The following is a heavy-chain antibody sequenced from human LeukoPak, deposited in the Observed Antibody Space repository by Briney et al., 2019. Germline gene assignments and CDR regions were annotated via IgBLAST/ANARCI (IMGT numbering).Heavy chain of an antibody. D-gene: IGHD1-26*01. CDR3: AKKAQYNGNYPLDY. Sequence: GGSLRLSCAASGFTFSNYAMSWVRQAPGKGLEWVSGTSDRGDYTYYADSVKGRFTISRDNSKNTLYLQMNSLRAEDTALYFCAKKAQYNGNYPLDYWGQGTLVTVSS. J-gene: IGHJ4*02. V-gene: IGHV3-23*01. CDR2: TSDRGDYT. CDR1: GFTFSNYA.